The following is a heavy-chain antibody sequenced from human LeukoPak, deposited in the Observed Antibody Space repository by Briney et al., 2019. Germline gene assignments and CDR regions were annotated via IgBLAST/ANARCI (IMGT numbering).Heavy chain of an antibody. CDR2: INTDGSST. J-gene: IGHJ3*02. V-gene: IGHV3-74*01. CDR3: ARVSMSEVDAFDI. Sequence: PGGSLRLSCAASGFTFSSYWMHWVRQAPGKGLVWVSRINTDGSSTSYADSVKGRFTISRDNAKNTLYLQMNSLRAEDTAVYYCARVSMSEVDAFDIWGQGTMVTVSS. CDR1: GFTFSSYW.